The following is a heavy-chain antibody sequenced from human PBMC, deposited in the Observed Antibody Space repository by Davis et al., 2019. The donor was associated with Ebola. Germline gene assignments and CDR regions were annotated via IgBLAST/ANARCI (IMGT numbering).Heavy chain of an antibody. CDR1: LYTLTSYA. Sequence: SVPVSRQASLYTLTSYAMHWVRQAPGQRLEWMGWINAGNGNTKYSQKFQGRVTITRDTSASTAYMELSSLRSEDTAVYYCARGLSKFDYWGQGTLVTVSS. CDR2: INAGNGNT. V-gene: IGHV1-3*01. D-gene: IGHD2/OR15-2a*01. J-gene: IGHJ4*02. CDR3: ARGLSKFDY.